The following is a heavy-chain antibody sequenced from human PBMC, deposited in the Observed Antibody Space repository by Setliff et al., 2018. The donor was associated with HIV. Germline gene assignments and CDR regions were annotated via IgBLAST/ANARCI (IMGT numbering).Heavy chain of an antibody. V-gene: IGHV1-69-2*01. Sequence: ASVKVSCKASGYTFTSYGISWVRQAPGQGLEWMGRVDPEDGGTIYAEKFQGRVTITADTSIDTAYMELSSLRSEGTAVYYCATAGLAAFDIWGQGTMVTVSS. CDR3: ATAGLAAFDI. CDR2: VDPEDGGT. J-gene: IGHJ3*02. CDR1: GYTFTSYG.